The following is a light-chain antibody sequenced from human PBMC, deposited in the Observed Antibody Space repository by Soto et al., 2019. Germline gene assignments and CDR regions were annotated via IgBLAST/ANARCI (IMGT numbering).Light chain of an antibody. CDR3: QQYYTTPLT. CDR2: WAS. CDR1: QSVLYSSNHQNY. J-gene: IGKJ4*01. Sequence: DMLITPFPVSLAVSLGTRATINCKSSQSVLYSSNHQNYLAWYQQKPGQPPQLLIYWASTRESGVPDRFSGSGSGTDFTLTISSLQAEDVAVYYCQQYYTTPLTSGGGGKVDI. V-gene: IGKV4-1*01.